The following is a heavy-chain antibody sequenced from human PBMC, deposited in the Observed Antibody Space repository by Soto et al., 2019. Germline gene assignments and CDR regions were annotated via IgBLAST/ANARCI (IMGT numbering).Heavy chain of an antibody. Sequence: SEALSLPRTVSGGSLRSYHWSWIRPPPGKGMEWIGYIYYSGSTYYNPSLKSRVTISVDTSKNQFSPKLSSVTAADTAVYYCARDSVAAAGALGYYYGMDVWGQGTTVTVSS. CDR2: IYYSGST. D-gene: IGHD6-13*01. CDR1: GGSLRSYH. V-gene: IGHV4-59*12. J-gene: IGHJ6*02. CDR3: ARDSVAAAGALGYYYGMDV.